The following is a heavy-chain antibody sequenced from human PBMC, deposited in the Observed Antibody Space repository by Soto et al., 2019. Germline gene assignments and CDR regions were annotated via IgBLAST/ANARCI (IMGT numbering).Heavy chain of an antibody. V-gene: IGHV3-30-3*01. Sequence: GGSLRLSCAASGFTFSSYAMHWVRQAPGKGLEWVAVISYDGSNKYYADSVKGRFTISRDNSKNTLYLQMNSLRAEDTAVYYCARGPTLLTPFKWWYFDLWGRGTLVTVSS. D-gene: IGHD1-26*01. CDR2: ISYDGSNK. CDR1: GFTFSSYA. J-gene: IGHJ2*01. CDR3: ARGPTLLTPFKWWYFDL.